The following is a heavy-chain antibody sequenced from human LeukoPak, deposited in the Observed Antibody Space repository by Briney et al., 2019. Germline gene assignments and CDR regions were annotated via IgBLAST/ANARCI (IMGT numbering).Heavy chain of an antibody. V-gene: IGHV4-34*01. D-gene: IGHD4-17*01. J-gene: IGHJ4*02. CDR2: INHSGST. CDR1: GGSFSGYY. Sequence: SETLSLTCAVYGGSFSGYYWSWIRQPPGKGLEWIGEINHSGSTNYNPSLKSRVTISVDTSKNQFSLKLSSVTAADTAVYYCARSTVTTGTIDYWGQETLVTVSS. CDR3: ARSTVTTGTIDY.